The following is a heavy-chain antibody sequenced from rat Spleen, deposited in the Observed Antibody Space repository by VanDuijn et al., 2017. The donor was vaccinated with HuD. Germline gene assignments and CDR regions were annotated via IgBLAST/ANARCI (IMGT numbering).Heavy chain of an antibody. J-gene: IGHJ4*01. Sequence: EVQLVESDGGLVQPGGSLKLSCAASGFIFSDYCMAWVRQAPTKGLEWVATSIYDGSSTYYRDSVKGRFTISRDNAKSTLYLQMNSLRSEDTATYYCARPHSSHYVMDAWGQGASVTVSS. CDR1: GFIFSDYC. CDR2: SIYDGSST. CDR3: ARPHSSHYVMDA. D-gene: IGHD1-8*01. V-gene: IGHV5-29*01.